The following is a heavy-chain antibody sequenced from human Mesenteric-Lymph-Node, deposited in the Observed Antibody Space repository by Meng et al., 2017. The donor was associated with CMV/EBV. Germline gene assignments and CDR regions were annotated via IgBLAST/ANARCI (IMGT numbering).Heavy chain of an antibody. CDR3: ARDSFHSRITIFGVAGDDAFDI. CDR1: GFTFSSYS. CDR2: IKQDGSEK. V-gene: IGHV3-7*01. J-gene: IGHJ3*02. Sequence: GESLKISCAASGFTFSSYSMNWVRQAPGKGLEWVANIKQDGSEKYYVDSVKGRFTISRDNTKNSLYLQMNSLRAEDTAVYYCARDSFHSRITIFGVAGDDAFDIWGQGTMVTVS. D-gene: IGHD3-3*01.